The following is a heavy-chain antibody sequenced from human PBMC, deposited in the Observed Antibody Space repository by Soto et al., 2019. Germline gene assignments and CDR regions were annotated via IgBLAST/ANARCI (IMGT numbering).Heavy chain of an antibody. V-gene: IGHV4-31*03. CDR3: AREGSSSSLHYYGMDV. D-gene: IGHD6-6*01. CDR2: IYYSGNT. Sequence: SETLSLTCTVSGGSISSGGYYWSWFRQHPGKGLEWIGYIYYSGNTYYNPSLKSRVTISVDTSKNQFSLKLSSVTAADTAVYYCAREGSSSSLHYYGMDVWGQGTTVTVSS. CDR1: GGSISSGGYY. J-gene: IGHJ6*02.